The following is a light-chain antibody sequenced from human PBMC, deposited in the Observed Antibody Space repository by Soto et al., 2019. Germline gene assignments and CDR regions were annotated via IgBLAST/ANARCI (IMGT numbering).Light chain of an antibody. CDR3: SSYTSGSTRVV. J-gene: IGLJ2*01. CDR2: DVS. Sequence: QSALTQPASVSGSPGQSITISCTGTGSDVGVYNYVSWYQQHPGKAPKVMIYDVSKRPSGISNRFSGSKSGNTASLTISGLQIEDEADYYCSSYTSGSTRVVIGGGTKLTVL. V-gene: IGLV2-14*03. CDR1: GSDVGVYNY.